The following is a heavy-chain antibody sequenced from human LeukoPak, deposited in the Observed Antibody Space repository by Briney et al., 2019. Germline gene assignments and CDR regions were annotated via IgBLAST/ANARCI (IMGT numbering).Heavy chain of an antibody. CDR1: GGSISSYY. CDR3: AREAPISSIAAKTQHWYFDL. D-gene: IGHD6-6*01. Sequence: SETLSLTCTVSGGSISSYYWSWIRQPPGKGLEWIGYIYYSGSTNYNPSLKSRVTISVDTSKNQFSLKLSSVTAADTAVYYCAREAPISSIAAKTQHWYFDLWGRGTLVTVSS. J-gene: IGHJ2*01. CDR2: IYYSGST. V-gene: IGHV4-59*01.